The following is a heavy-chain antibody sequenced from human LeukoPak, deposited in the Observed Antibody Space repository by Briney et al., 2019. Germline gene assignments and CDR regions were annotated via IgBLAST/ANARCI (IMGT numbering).Heavy chain of an antibody. CDR3: ARDDPTLFWSGSPFY. CDR1: GFTFNSYW. V-gene: IGHV3-7*01. J-gene: IGHJ4*02. D-gene: IGHD3-3*01. Sequence: HSGGSLRLSCAASGFTFNSYWMSWVRQAPGKGLEWVANIKKDGSEKYYVDSVKGRFTISRDNAKNSLYLQMNSLRAEDTAVYYCARDDPTLFWSGSPFYWGQGTLVTVSS. CDR2: IKKDGSEK.